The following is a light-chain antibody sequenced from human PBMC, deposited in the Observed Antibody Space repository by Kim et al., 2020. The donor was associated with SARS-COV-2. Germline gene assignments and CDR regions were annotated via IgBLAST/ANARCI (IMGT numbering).Light chain of an antibody. Sequence: VSTGERAALSCRASQSVSSNLAWYQQKPGQAPRLLIYGASTRATGVPARFSGSASGTEFTLTISSLQSEDFAVYYCQQYNTWPWTFGQGTKVEIK. V-gene: IGKV3-15*01. CDR3: QQYNTWPWT. CDR2: GAS. J-gene: IGKJ1*01. CDR1: QSVSSN.